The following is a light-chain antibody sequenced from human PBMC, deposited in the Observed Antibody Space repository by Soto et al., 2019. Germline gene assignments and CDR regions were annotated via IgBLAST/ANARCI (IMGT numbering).Light chain of an antibody. Sequence: EIVLTQSPGTLSLSPGERATLSCRASLSVTNDYVAWYQQKPGQAPSLLLYGASNRATGIPDRFSGSGSGTDFTLTISRLEPEDFAVYSCQQYGTSPYTFGQGTKVEIK. V-gene: IGKV3-20*01. CDR2: GAS. J-gene: IGKJ2*01. CDR3: QQYGTSPYT. CDR1: LSVTNDY.